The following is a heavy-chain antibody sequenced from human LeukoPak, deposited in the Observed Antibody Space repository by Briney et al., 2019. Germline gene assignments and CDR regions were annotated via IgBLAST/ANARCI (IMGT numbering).Heavy chain of an antibody. CDR3: AGDFWSGYYRNNALDT. D-gene: IGHD3-3*01. V-gene: IGHV3-23*01. J-gene: IGHJ3*02. CDR1: GFTFSSYA. Sequence: GGSLRLSCAASGFTFSSYAMSWVRQAPGKGLEWVSSISGSGGCTYYADSVKGRFTISRDNSKNTLYLQMNSLRAEDTAVYYWAGDFWSGYYRNNALDTWGPGKMVTVSS. CDR2: ISGSGGCT.